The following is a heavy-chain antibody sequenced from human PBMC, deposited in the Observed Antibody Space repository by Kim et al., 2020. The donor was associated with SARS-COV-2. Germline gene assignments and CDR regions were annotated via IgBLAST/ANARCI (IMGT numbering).Heavy chain of an antibody. Sequence: GGSLRLSCAASRFTFSDYYMTWIRQAPGKGLEWVAYISQTGIPIYCSNSVRGRFTISRDNAKNSLYLQMNSLSGEDTAIYYCGKWVGGIYVCGRGTTVTV. J-gene: IGHJ6*02. CDR1: RFTFSDYY. V-gene: IGHV3-11*01. CDR2: ISQTGIPI. D-gene: IGHD2-21*01. CDR3: GKWVGGIYV.